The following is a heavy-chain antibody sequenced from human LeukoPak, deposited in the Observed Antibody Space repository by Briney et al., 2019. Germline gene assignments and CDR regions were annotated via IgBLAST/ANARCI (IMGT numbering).Heavy chain of an antibody. CDR2: ISSSGSTI. D-gene: IGHD3-10*01. CDR3: ARVVPPLYYFDY. J-gene: IGHJ4*02. V-gene: IGHV3-48*03. CDR1: GFTFSSYE. Sequence: GGSLRLSCAASGFTFSSYEMNWVRQAPGRGLEWVSYISSSGSTIYYADSVKGRFTISRDNAKNSLYLQMNSLRAEDTAVYFCARVVPPLYYFDYWGQGTLVTVSS.